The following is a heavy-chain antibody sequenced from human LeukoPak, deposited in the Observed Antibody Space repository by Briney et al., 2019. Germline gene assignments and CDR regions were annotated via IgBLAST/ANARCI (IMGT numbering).Heavy chain of an antibody. D-gene: IGHD3-22*01. CDR1: GFTFSSYA. J-gene: IGHJ4*02. Sequence: GGSLRLSCAASGFTFSSYAMNWVRQAPGKGLEWVSGINWNGGSTGYADSVKGRFTISRDNAKNSLYLQMNSLRAEDTALYYCARGTYYYDSSGYYYFDYWGQGTLVTVSS. CDR2: INWNGGST. V-gene: IGHV3-20*04. CDR3: ARGTYYYDSSGYYYFDY.